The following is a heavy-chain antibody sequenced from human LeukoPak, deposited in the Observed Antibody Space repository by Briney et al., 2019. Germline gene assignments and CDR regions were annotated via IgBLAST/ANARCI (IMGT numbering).Heavy chain of an antibody. V-gene: IGHV3-53*01. Sequence: PGGSLRLSCTASGFTFGDYAMSWVHQAPGKGLEWVSVIYSGGSTYYADSVKGRFTISRDNSKNTLYLQMNSLRAEDTAAYYCARAYCSSTSCYSNYWGQGTLVTVSS. CDR2: IYSGGST. CDR1: GFTFGDYA. CDR3: ARAYCSSTSCYSNY. D-gene: IGHD2-2*01. J-gene: IGHJ4*02.